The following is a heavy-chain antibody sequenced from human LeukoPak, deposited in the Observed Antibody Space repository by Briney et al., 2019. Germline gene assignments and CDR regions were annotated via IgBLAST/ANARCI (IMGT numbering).Heavy chain of an antibody. CDR1: GYSFTNYW. V-gene: IGHV5-51*01. CDR2: IYPGDSDT. Sequence: GESLKISCKGSGYSFTNYWIGWVRQMPGKGLEWMGSIYPGDSDTRYSPSCQGQVTILVVRSISTAYLQWSSLKASDTAMYYCARYNWNYPYYYGMDVWGQGTTVTVSS. D-gene: IGHD1-7*01. CDR3: ARYNWNYPYYYGMDV. J-gene: IGHJ6*02.